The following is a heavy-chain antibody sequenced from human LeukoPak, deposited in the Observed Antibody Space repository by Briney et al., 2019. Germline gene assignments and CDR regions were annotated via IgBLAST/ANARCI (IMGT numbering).Heavy chain of an antibody. CDR1: GFTFRDFS. J-gene: IGHJ4*02. CDR2: VSGDGGVT. V-gene: IGHV3-43*02. D-gene: IGHD2/OR15-2a*01. CDR3: AKGNNSLSFNFDY. Sequence: GGSLRLSCAASGFTFRDFSMHWVRQAPGKGLEWVSLVSGDGGVTHYADSVKGRFTISRDNSKNSLYLQMSSLRVEGTAFYYCAKGNNSLSFNFDYWGQGTLVTVSS.